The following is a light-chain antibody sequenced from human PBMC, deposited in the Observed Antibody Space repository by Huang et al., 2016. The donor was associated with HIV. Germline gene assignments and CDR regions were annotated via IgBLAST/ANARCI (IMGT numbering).Light chain of an antibody. CDR2: DAS. Sequence: DIQMTQSPSTLSASVGDRVTITCRASQNIGRWLAWFQQKPGKAPRLLIDDASSLESGVPSRFSGTGSGTEFTLTINSLQPDNFATYYCQQYNSFPYTFGQGTKLEIK. V-gene: IGKV1-5*01. J-gene: IGKJ2*01. CDR1: QNIGRW. CDR3: QQYNSFPYT.